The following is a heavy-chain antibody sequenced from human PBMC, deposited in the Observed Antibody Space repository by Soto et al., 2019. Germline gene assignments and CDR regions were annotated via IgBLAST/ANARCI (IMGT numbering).Heavy chain of an antibody. Sequence: SETLSLTCTVSGGSISSYYWSWIRQPPGKGLEWIGEINHSGSTNYNPSLKSRVTISVDTSKNQFSLKLSSVTAADTAVYYCARFLRAVTTYYFDYWGQGTLVTVSS. CDR3: ARFLRAVTTYYFDY. CDR2: INHSGST. J-gene: IGHJ4*02. V-gene: IGHV4-34*01. CDR1: GGSISSYY. D-gene: IGHD4-17*01.